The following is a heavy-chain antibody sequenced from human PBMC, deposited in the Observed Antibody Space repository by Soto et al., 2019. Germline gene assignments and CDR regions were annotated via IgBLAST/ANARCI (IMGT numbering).Heavy chain of an antibody. Sequence: VASVEVSCKASGGTFSSYRINWVRQAPGQGLEWVGGIVPIYRTADYAQEFQDRVTITADESARTTYMELRSLKSQDTAVYYCVRDSGAKLSSSWGQGTLVTVSS. D-gene: IGHD6-13*01. CDR3: VRDSGAKLSSS. CDR1: GGTFSSYR. CDR2: IVPIYRTA. V-gene: IGHV1-69*13. J-gene: IGHJ4*02.